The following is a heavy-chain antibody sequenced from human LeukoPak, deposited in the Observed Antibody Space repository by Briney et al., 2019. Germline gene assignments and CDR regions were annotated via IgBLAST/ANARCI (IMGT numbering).Heavy chain of an antibody. CDR3: ARDRVVVTATWFDP. Sequence: SVKVSCKASGGTFSSYAISWVRQAPGQGLEWMGRIIPILGIANYAQKFQGRVTITADKSTSTAYMELSNLRSEDTAVYYCARDRVVVTATWFDPWGQGTLVTVSS. V-gene: IGHV1-69*04. D-gene: IGHD2-21*02. CDR1: GGTFSSYA. J-gene: IGHJ5*02. CDR2: IIPILGIA.